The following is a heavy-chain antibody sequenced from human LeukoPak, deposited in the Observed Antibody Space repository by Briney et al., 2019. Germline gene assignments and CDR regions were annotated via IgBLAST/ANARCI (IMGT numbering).Heavy chain of an antibody. V-gene: IGHV1-69*04. D-gene: IGHD3-16*01. Sequence: GSSVKVSCKASGGTFGTYAVSWVRQAPGQGLEWMGRIIPMNDMTKYPQKFEGRVTISADRSTSTAYMELSSLGSEDTAVYYCARAALRGGWGVSPGDAFEIWGKGKMVIVFS. CDR3: ARAALRGGWGVSPGDAFEI. CDR2: IIPMNDMT. CDR1: GGTFGTYA. J-gene: IGHJ3*02.